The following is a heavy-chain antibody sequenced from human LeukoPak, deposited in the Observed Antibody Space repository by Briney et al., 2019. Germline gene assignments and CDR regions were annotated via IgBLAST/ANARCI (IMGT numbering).Heavy chain of an antibody. J-gene: IGHJ4*02. D-gene: IGHD5-18*01. V-gene: IGHV3-30*03. CDR1: GFTFSSYG. Sequence: PGRSLRLSCAASGFTFSSYGMHWVRQAPGKGLEWVAVISYDGSNKYYADSVKGRFTISRDNSKNTLYLQMNSLRAEDTAVHYCARVVDTATDYWGQGTLVTVSS. CDR2: ISYDGSNK. CDR3: ARVVDTATDY.